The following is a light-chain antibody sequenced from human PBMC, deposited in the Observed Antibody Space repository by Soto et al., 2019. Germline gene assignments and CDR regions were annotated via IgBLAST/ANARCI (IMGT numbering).Light chain of an antibody. CDR3: QQYGSSPLT. CDR1: QIVSSSS. CDR2: GTS. J-gene: IGKJ4*01. V-gene: IGKV3-20*01. Sequence: EIVLTQSPGTLSLSPGERATLSCRASQIVSSSSLAWYQQKPGQAPRLVIYGTSNRATGIPDRFDGSGSGTDFSLTISRLEPEDFAVYYCQQYGSSPLTFGGGTKVEIK.